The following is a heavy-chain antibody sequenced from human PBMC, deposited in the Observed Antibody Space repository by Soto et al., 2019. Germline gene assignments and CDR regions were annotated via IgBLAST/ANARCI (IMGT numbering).Heavy chain of an antibody. CDR3: ARWGVYYDSSGYDA. CDR2: IYYSGST. D-gene: IGHD3-22*01. CDR1: GGSISGGGYY. J-gene: IGHJ4*02. V-gene: IGHV4-31*03. Sequence: SETLSLTCTVSGGSISGGGYYWSWIRQHPGKGLEWIGYIYYSGSTYYNPSLKSRVTISVDTSKNQFSLKLSSVTAADTAVYYCARWGVYYDSSGYDAWGQGTLVTVSS.